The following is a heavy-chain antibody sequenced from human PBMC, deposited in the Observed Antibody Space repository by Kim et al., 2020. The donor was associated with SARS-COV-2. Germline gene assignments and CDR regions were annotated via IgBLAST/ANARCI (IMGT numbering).Heavy chain of an antibody. CDR2: IYFSGST. CDR1: GGSISSYY. D-gene: IGHD5-18*01. CDR3: ARSRVYSYGYN. J-gene: IGHJ4*02. V-gene: IGHV4-59*01. Sequence: SETLSLTCTVSGGSISSYYLSWIRQPPGKGLEWIGFIYFSGSTNYNPSLKSRVTISVDTSKNQFSLKLSSVTAADTAVYFCARSRVYSYGYNWGQGTLVTVSS.